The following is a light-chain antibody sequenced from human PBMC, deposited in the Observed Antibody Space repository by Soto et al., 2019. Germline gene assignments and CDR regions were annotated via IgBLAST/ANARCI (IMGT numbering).Light chain of an antibody. CDR2: DVS. J-gene: IGKJ1*01. V-gene: IGKV1-5*01. CDR1: QSISSW. CDR3: QQYTNYPWT. Sequence: DIQMTQSPPTLSASVGDRVTITCRASQSISSWLAWYQQIPGKAPTLLSYDVSSLESVVPSRSSGSGSGTEFTLTISSLQPDDFATYYCQQYTNYPWTFGKGTKVEIK.